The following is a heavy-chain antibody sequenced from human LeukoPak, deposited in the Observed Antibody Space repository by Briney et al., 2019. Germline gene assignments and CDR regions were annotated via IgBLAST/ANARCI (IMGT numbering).Heavy chain of an antibody. V-gene: IGHV1-46*01. CDR3: ARERNYYKAPNDY. CDR2: INPSGGST. Sequence: ASVKVSCKASGDTFSSYYMHWVRQAPGQGLEWMGIINPSGGSTNYAQKFQGRLTMTRDMSTSTVYMELSSLRSDDTAVYYCARERNYYKAPNDYWGQGTLVTVSS. CDR1: GDTFSSYY. J-gene: IGHJ4*02. D-gene: IGHD3-10*01.